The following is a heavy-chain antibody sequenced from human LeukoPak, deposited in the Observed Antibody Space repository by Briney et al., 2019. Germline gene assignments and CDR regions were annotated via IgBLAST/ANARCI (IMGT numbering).Heavy chain of an antibody. D-gene: IGHD3-10*01. CDR2: ISGSSSYI. CDR3: ARELTRYGSGIP. V-gene: IGHV3-21*01. CDR1: GFTFSSYS. J-gene: IGHJ4*02. Sequence: PGGSLRLSCAASGFTFSSYSMNWVRQAPGKGLEWVSSISGSSSYIYYADSVKGRFTISRDNAKNSLYLQMNSLRAEDTAVYYCARELTRYGSGIPWGQGTLVTVSS.